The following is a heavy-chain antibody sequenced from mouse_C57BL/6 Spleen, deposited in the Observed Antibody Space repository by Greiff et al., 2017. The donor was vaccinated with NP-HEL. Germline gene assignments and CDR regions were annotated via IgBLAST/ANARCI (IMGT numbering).Heavy chain of an antibody. D-gene: IGHD1-1*01. Sequence: VQLQQSGAELVKPGASVKISCKASGYAFSSYWMNWVKQRPGKGLEWIGQIYPGDGDTNYNGKFKGKATLTADKSSSTAYMQLSSLTSEDSAVYFCARGDDYYGSPFAYWGQGTLVTVSA. V-gene: IGHV1-80*01. J-gene: IGHJ3*01. CDR3: ARGDDYYGSPFAY. CDR1: GYAFSSYW. CDR2: IYPGDGDT.